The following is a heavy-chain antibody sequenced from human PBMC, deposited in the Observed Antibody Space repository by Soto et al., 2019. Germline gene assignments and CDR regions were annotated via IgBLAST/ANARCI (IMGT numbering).Heavy chain of an antibody. J-gene: IGHJ6*02. Sequence: PVGSLRLSCAASGLTFSTSAMSWVRQAPGKGLEWVSLISASGRYTDYADSVKGRFTMSRDNSKSAVYLQMNGLRGDDTAVYYCAKDPPSEKLQPDFGMDVWGQGTTVTVSS. CDR1: GLTFSTSA. V-gene: IGHV3-23*01. CDR2: ISASGRYT. CDR3: AKDPPSEKLQPDFGMDV. D-gene: IGHD2-15*01.